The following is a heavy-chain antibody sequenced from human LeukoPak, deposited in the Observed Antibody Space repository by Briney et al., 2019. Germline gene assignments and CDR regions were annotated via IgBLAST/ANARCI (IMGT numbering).Heavy chain of an antibody. CDR2: INPNSGGT. CDR1: GYTLTGYY. D-gene: IGHD1-26*01. V-gene: IGHV1-2*02. CDR3: ARDLGGTHRGGDY. Sequence: GASVKVPCKASGYTLTGYYMHWVRQAPGQGLEWMGWINPNSGGTNYAQKFQGRVTMTRDTSISTAYMELSRLRSDDTAVYYCARDLGGTHRGGDYWGQGTLVTVSS. J-gene: IGHJ4*02.